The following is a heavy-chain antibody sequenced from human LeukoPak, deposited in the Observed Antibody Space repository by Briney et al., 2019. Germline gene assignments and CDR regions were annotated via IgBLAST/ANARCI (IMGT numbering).Heavy chain of an antibody. CDR3: ARDDVVVPAAIVHFYYGMDV. V-gene: IGHV1-2*02. CDR2: INPNSGGT. D-gene: IGHD2-2*01. J-gene: IGHJ6*02. Sequence: ASVKVSCKASGGTFSSYAISWVRQAPGQGLEWMGWINPNSGGTNYAQKFQGRVTMTRDTSISTAYMELSRLRSDDTAVYYCARDDVVVPAAIVHFYYGMDVWGQGTTVTVSS. CDR1: GGTFSSYA.